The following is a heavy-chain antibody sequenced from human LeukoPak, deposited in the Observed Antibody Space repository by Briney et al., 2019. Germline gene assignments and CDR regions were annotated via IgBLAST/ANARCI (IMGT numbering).Heavy chain of an antibody. CDR3: AKDGDFWSGYYWLDY. CDR2: IWYDGGNK. CDR1: GFTFSSYG. J-gene: IGHJ4*02. V-gene: IGHV3-33*06. D-gene: IGHD3-3*01. Sequence: GGSLRLSCAASGFTFSSYGMHWVRQAPGKGLEWVAVIWYDGGNKYYADSVKGRFTISRDNSKNTLYLQMNSLRAEDTAVYYCAKDGDFWSGYYWLDYWGQGTLVTVSS.